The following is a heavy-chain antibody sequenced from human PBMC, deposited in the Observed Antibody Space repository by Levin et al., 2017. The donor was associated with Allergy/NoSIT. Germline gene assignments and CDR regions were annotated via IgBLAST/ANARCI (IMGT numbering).Heavy chain of an antibody. CDR3: ARYLGAPHYYYYYMDV. Sequence: GGSLRLSCAASGFPFSNYWVHWVRQAPGKGLVWVSRINSDASTTNYADSVRGRFTISRDNAQNTLYLQMNSLRAEDTAVYYCARYLGAPHYYYYYMDVWGKGTTVTVSS. D-gene: IGHD3-16*01. CDR2: INSDASTT. J-gene: IGHJ6*03. CDR1: GFPFSNYW. V-gene: IGHV3-74*01.